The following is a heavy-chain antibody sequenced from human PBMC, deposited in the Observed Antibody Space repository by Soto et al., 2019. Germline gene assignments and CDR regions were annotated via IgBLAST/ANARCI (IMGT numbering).Heavy chain of an antibody. Sequence: PSGTVSLTCTVSGGSISSGGYYGSWIRQQPGKGLEWIGYIYYSGSTYYNPSLTSRVTISVDPSKNQFSLKLSSVTAADTAVYYCAREEGGYSSSSGRRYYYYGMYVWGQGPTVTVSS. D-gene: IGHD6-6*01. CDR2: IYYSGST. J-gene: IGHJ6*02. V-gene: IGHV4-31*03. CDR1: GGSISSGGYY. CDR3: AREEGGYSSSSGRRYYYYGMYV.